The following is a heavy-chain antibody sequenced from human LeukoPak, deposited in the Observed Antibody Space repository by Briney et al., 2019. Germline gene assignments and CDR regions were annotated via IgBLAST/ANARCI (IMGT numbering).Heavy chain of an antibody. J-gene: IGHJ5*02. CDR2: INKDGTNT. D-gene: IGHD2-2*02. CDR3: ARDPDCDSTSCYIGPYNWFDP. V-gene: IGHV3-74*01. Sequence: GGSLRLSCAASGFTLTSYWMSWVRQAPGKGLVWVSRINKDGTNTNYADSVKGRFTISRDNAKNTLYLQMNSLRAEDTAVYYCARDPDCDSTSCYIGPYNWFDPWGQGTLVTVSS. CDR1: GFTLTSYW.